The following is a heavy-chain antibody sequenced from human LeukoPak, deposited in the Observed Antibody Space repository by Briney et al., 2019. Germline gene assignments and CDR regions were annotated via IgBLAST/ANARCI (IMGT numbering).Heavy chain of an antibody. Sequence: GESLKISCKGSGYSFTSYWIGWVRQMPGKGLEWMGILYPGDSDTRYSPSFQGQVTISADNSISTAYPQWSSLKASDTAMYYCARHGGLDTAMATTFDYWGQGTLVTVSS. CDR1: GYSFTSYW. J-gene: IGHJ4*02. CDR2: LYPGDSDT. D-gene: IGHD5-18*01. V-gene: IGHV5-51*01. CDR3: ARHGGLDTAMATTFDY.